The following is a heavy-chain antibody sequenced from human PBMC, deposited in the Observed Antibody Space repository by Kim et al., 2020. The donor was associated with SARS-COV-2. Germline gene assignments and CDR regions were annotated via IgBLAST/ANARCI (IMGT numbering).Heavy chain of an antibody. J-gene: IGHJ5*02. V-gene: IGHV3-43*02. Sequence: GWSLRLSCTASGFIFNDYAMHWVRQAPGMGLEWVSLINGNGGTTFYADSVRGRFTISRDNSKNSLYLQMNSLTTEDTAFYYCTKDYWGIYEAWGQGTLVTVSS. CDR1: GFIFNDYA. CDR2: INGNGGTT. CDR3: TKDYWGIYEA. D-gene: IGHD3-16*01.